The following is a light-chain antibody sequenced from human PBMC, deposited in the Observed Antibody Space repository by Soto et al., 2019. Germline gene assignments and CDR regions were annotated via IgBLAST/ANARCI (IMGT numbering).Light chain of an antibody. CDR1: QSVRSNY. CDR3: QQYGSTPLT. V-gene: IGKV3-20*01. J-gene: IGKJ4*01. CDR2: DAS. Sequence: EIVLTQSPDTLSLSPGERATLSCRASQSVRSNYLARYQQKPGQAPRFLIYDASSRATGIPDRFSGSGSETDFTLTISRLEPDDFAVYYCQQYGSTPLTFGGGTKVDIK.